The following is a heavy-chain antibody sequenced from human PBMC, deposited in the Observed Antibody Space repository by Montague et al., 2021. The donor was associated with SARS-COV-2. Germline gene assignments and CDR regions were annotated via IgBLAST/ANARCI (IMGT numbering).Heavy chain of an antibody. J-gene: IGHJ4*02. CDR3: ARCARQGYGFRLGSFDY. Sequence: SETLSLTCAVYGGSFSGHYWDWIRQPPGKGLEWMGEINHSGSTNNNPSLKSRVTMSVDTSKNQFSLKLSSVTAADTAAYYCARCARQGYGFRLGSFDYWGQGTLVTVSS. CDR2: INHSGST. D-gene: IGHD3-10*01. V-gene: IGHV4-34*01. CDR1: GGSFSGHY.